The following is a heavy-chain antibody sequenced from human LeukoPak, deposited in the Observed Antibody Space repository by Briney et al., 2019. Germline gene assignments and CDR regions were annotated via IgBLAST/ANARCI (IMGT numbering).Heavy chain of an antibody. Sequence: SETLSLTCTVSGGSMSSSSYYWVWIRQPPGKGLEWIGSTYYSGSTNYNPSLKSRVTISIDTSKNQFSLKLSSVTAADTAVYYCARDRQQLVCGDHFDYWGQGTLVTVSS. D-gene: IGHD6-13*01. CDR3: ARDRQQLVCGDHFDY. CDR1: GGSMSSSSYY. V-gene: IGHV4-39*07. CDR2: TYYSGST. J-gene: IGHJ4*02.